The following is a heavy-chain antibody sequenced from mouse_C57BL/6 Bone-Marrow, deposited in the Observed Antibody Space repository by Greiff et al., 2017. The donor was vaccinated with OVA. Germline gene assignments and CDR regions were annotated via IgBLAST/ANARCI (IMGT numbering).Heavy chain of an antibody. CDR1: GYTFTSYW. V-gene: IGHV1-69*01. CDR3: ARITTVVATGPFDY. Sequence: QVQLQQPGAELVMPGASVKLSCKASGYTFTSYWMHWVKQRPGQGLEWIGEIDPSDSYTNYNQKFKGKSTLTVDKSSSTAYMQLSSLTSEVSAVYYCARITTVVATGPFDYWGQGTTLTVSS. CDR2: IDPSDSYT. D-gene: IGHD1-1*01. J-gene: IGHJ2*01.